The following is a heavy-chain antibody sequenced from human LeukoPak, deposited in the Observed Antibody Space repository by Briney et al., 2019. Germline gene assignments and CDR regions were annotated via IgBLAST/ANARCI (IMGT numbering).Heavy chain of an antibody. D-gene: IGHD3-3*01. CDR2: IYYSGST. CDR1: GGSISSGSYY. V-gene: IGHV4-61*01. Sequence: SQTLSLTCTVSGGSISSGSYYWSWIRQPPGKGLEWIGYIYYSGSTNYNPSLKSRVTISVDTSKNQFSLKLSSVTAADTAVFYCARVASGYDVFDIWGQGTMVTVSS. J-gene: IGHJ3*02. CDR3: ARVASGYDVFDI.